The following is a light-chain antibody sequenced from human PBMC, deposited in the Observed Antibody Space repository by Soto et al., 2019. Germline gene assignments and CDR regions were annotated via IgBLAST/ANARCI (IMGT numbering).Light chain of an antibody. J-gene: IGLJ1*01. V-gene: IGLV1-40*01. Sequence: QSVLTQPPSVSGAPGQSVTISCTGSSSNIGAGFDVHWYQQLPGTAPRLLIYINSNRPSGVPHRFSASRSGTSASLAITRLRAEDEAYYDCQSYDRILRGYYGFGTGTKQTVL. CDR2: INS. CDR1: SSNIGAGFD. CDR3: QSYDRILRGYYG.